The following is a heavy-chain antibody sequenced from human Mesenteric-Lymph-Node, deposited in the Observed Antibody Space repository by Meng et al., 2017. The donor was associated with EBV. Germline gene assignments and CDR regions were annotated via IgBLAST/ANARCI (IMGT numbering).Heavy chain of an antibody. J-gene: IGHJ4*02. V-gene: IGHV6-1*01. D-gene: IGHD7-27*01. CDR1: GDSVSTTTAAA. CDR2: TYYRSKWYT. CDR3: TREASTGDFDY. Sequence: QVQLQHSGPGLVKPSQTLSLTCAISGDSVSTTTAAAWNWIRQSPSRGLEWLGRTYYRSKWYTDYAVSVKSRIIINSDTSKNQFSLQLNSVTLEDTAVYYCTREASTGDFDYWGQGTLVTVSS.